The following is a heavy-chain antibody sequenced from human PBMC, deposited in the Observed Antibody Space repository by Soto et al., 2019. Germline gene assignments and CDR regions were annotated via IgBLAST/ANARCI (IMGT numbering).Heavy chain of an antibody. CDR3: AKNQGVELVPLATVDWFDP. V-gene: IGHV3-23*01. D-gene: IGHD1-26*01. J-gene: IGHJ5*02. CDR2: ISGSGFKK. CDR1: CFIFENFG. Sequence: GGSLRLSCAASCFIFENFGMSWVRQAPGKGLEWISSISGSGFKKYYADSVKGRFTISRDNSKSTVYLEVNNLSAEDTAVYHCAKNQGVELVPLATVDWFDPWGQGSVVTVSS.